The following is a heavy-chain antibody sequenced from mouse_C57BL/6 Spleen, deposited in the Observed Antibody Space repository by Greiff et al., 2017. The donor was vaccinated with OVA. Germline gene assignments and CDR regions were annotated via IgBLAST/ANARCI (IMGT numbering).Heavy chain of an antibody. V-gene: IGHV1-50*01. CDR1: GYTFTSYW. D-gene: IGHD2-10*02. CDR3: AKGGYGNYESWFAY. J-gene: IGHJ3*01. Sequence: QVQLKQPGAELVKPGASVKLSCKASGYTFTSYWMQWVKQRPGQGLEWIGEIDPSDSYTNYNQKFKGKATLTVDTSSSTAYMQLSSLTSEDSAVYYCAKGGYGNYESWFAYWGQGTLVTVSA. CDR2: IDPSDSYT.